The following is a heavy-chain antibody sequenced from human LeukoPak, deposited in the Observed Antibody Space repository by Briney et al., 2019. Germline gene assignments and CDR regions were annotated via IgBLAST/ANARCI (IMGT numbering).Heavy chain of an antibody. CDR1: GGSISSSSYY. Sequence: SETLSLTCTVSGGSISSSSYYWGWIRQPPGKGLEWIGSIYYSGSTYYNPSLKSRVTISVDTSKSQFSLKLSSVTAADTAVYYCARQVVVVPAAKGLYYDFWSGLPVYWFDPWGQGTLVTVSS. CDR2: IYYSGST. D-gene: IGHD2-2*01. J-gene: IGHJ5*02. CDR3: ARQVVVVPAAKGLYYDFWSGLPVYWFDP. V-gene: IGHV4-39*01.